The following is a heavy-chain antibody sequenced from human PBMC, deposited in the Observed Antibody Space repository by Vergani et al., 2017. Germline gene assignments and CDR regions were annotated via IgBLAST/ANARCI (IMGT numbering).Heavy chain of an antibody. Sequence: QVQLPQWGAGLLKPSETLSLPCAVYGGSFSGYYWSWIRQPPGKGLEWIGEINHSGSTNYNPSLKSRVTISVDTSKNQFSLKLSSVTAADTAVYYCARRDYSSACFDYWGQGTLVTVSS. CDR1: GGSFSGYY. CDR3: ARRDYSSACFDY. D-gene: IGHD6-25*01. J-gene: IGHJ4*02. CDR2: INHSGST. V-gene: IGHV4-34*01.